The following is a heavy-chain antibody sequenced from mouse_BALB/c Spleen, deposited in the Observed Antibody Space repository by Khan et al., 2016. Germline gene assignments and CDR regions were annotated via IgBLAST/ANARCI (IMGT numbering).Heavy chain of an antibody. V-gene: IGHV9-3*02. CDR1: GYTFTNYG. CDR2: INTNTGEP. Sequence: QIQLVQSGPELKKPGETVKISCKASGYTFTNYGMNWVKQAPGKGLKWMGWINTNTGEPTYAEEFTGRFAFSLETSASTAYLQINNLKNEDTATXYCAEAYYGSNWFAYWGQGTLVTVSA. J-gene: IGHJ3*01. CDR3: AEAYYGSNWFAY. D-gene: IGHD1-1*01.